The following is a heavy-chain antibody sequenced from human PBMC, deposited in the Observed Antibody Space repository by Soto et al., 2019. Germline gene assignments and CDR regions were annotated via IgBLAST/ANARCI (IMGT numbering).Heavy chain of an antibody. J-gene: IGHJ5*02. CDR1: GYSFHTFG. D-gene: IGHD1-26*01. CDR3: ARSGDGKWFHP. Sequence: QIQLVQSEAEVRRPGASVKVSCKASGYSFHTFGMGWVRLAPGQGLEWMGWVSAYNGDTDYAQKFQGRVTLTTDTSTSTAYMELRSLRSDDTAVYYCARSGDGKWFHPWGQGTLVTVSS. CDR2: VSAYNGDT. V-gene: IGHV1-18*01.